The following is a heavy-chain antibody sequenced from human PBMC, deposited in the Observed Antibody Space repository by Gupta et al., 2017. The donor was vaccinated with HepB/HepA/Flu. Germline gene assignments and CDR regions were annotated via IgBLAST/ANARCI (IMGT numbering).Heavy chain of an antibody. J-gene: IGHJ5*01. CDR3: ARAISGNYGRFES. CDR1: GFTFSSSW. CDR2: MSTDGSTT. Sequence: EMQLVESGGGLVQPGGSLRLPCAASGFTFSSSWMHWARQAPGKGLVWVSRMSTDGSTTDYADSVKGRFTISRDNAKNTLYLQMNSLRAEDTAVYYCARAISGNYGRFESWGQGTLVTVSS. V-gene: IGHV3-74*01. D-gene: IGHD1-20*01.